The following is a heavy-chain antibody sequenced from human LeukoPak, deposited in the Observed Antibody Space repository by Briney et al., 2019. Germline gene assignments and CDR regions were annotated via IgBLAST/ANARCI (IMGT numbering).Heavy chain of an antibody. V-gene: IGHV3-30-3*01. J-gene: IGHJ4*02. CDR2: ISYDGSNK. Sequence: PGGSLRLSCAASGFTVSSYAMHWVRQAPGKGLEWVAVISYDGSNKYYADSVKGRFTISRDNSKNTLYLQMNSLRAEDTAVYYCARVMVRGVHNYFDYWGQGTLVTVSS. D-gene: IGHD3-10*01. CDR3: ARVMVRGVHNYFDY. CDR1: GFTVSSYA.